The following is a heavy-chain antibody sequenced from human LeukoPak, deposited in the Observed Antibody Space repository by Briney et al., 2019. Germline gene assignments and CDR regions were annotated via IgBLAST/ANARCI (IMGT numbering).Heavy chain of an antibody. D-gene: IGHD3-10*01. J-gene: IGHJ6*02. CDR1: GFTFSSYA. V-gene: IGHV3-23*01. CDR2: ISGSGGST. CDR3: AKPYYGSGSPSFGMDV. Sequence: PGGSLRLSCAASGFTFSSYAMSWVRQAPGEGLEWVSAISGSGGSTYYADSVKGRFTISRDNSKNTLYLQMNSLRAEDTAVYYCAKPYYGSGSPSFGMDVWGQGTTVTVSS.